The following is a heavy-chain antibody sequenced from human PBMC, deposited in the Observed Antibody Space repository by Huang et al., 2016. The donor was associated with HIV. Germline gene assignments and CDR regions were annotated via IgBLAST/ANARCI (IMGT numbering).Heavy chain of an antibody. Sequence: QVQLVQSGGEVMQPGASVRVSCKASGYDFGSYGISWGRQAPGQGREWRGWIGSDSRDTSSAQNFQGRVTMTTDTSTTTTYMELRSLRSDDTAMYYCARDPYYSNRWKRNDASFLWGQGTMITVSS. D-gene: IGHD4-4*01. V-gene: IGHV1-18*01. CDR3: ARDPYYSNRWKRNDASFL. J-gene: IGHJ3*01. CDR1: GYDFGSYG. CDR2: IGSDSRDT.